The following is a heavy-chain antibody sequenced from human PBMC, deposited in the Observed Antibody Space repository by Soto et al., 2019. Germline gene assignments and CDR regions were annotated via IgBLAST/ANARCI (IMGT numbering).Heavy chain of an antibody. D-gene: IGHD5-12*01. J-gene: IGHJ6*02. Sequence: EVQLVESGGGLVQPGVSLRLSCAASGFTFSTYSMNWVRQAPGKGLEWISYITKSSRTIYYADSVKGRFTISRDNAKNSRYLQMNSLRAEDTAVYYCTRDHGYGYGMDVWGQGTTVTGSS. V-gene: IGHV3-48*01. CDR2: ITKSSRTI. CDR1: GFTFSTYS. CDR3: TRDHGYGYGMDV.